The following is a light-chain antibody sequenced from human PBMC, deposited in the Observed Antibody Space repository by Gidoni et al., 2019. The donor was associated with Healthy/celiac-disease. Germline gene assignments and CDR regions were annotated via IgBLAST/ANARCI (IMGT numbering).Light chain of an antibody. CDR2: EDR. J-gene: IGLJ3*02. CDR1: ALPKKY. Sequence: SYELTQPPSVSVSTGQTARITCSGDALPKKYAYWYQQKSGQAPVLVIYEDRKRPSGIPERFSGSSSGTMATLTISGAQVEDEADYYCYSTDSSGNHWVFGGGTKLTVL. CDR3: YSTDSSGNHWV. V-gene: IGLV3-10*01.